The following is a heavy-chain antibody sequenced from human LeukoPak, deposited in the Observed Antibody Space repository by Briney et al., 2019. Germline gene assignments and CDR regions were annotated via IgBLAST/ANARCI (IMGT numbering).Heavy chain of an antibody. J-gene: IGHJ4*02. V-gene: IGHV4-59*01. Sequence: PSETLSLTCTVSGGSISSYYWSWIRQPPGKGLEWIGYIYYSGSTNYNPSLKSRVTISVDTSKNQFSLKLSSVTAADTAVYHCARDLQSGPPVGWGQGTLVTVSS. D-gene: IGHD3-16*01. CDR1: GGSISSYY. CDR2: IYYSGST. CDR3: ARDLQSGPPVG.